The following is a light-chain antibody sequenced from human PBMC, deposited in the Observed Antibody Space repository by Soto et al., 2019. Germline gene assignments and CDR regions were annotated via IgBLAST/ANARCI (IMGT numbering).Light chain of an antibody. J-gene: IGLJ2*01. CDR3: CSYAGSSTHVV. CDR1: SSDVGSYNL. V-gene: IGLV2-23*01. Sequence: QSVLTQPASVSGSPGQSITISCTGTSSDVGSYNLVSWYQQHPGKAPKLMIYEGSKRPSGVSNRFSGSKSGNMASLTISGLQAEDEADYYCCSYAGSSTHVVFGGGTQLTVL. CDR2: EGS.